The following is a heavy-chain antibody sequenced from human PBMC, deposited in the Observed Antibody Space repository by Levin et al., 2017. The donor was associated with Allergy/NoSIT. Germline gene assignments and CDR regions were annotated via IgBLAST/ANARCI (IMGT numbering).Heavy chain of an antibody. CDR3: AVSPFGNNYGNSYNWFDP. Sequence: ASVKVSCKASGDIFNNYAISWVRQAPGQGLEWMGGIIPIFGSANYAQEFQGRVTLTADRSTSTAYMDLSSLRSEDTAVYYCAVSPFGNNYGNSYNWFDPWGQGTLLTVSS. V-gene: IGHV1-69*06. CDR1: GDIFNNYA. CDR2: IIPIFGSA. D-gene: IGHD4-11*01. J-gene: IGHJ5*02.